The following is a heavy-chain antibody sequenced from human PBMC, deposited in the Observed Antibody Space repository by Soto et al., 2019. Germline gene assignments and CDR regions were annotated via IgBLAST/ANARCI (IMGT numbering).Heavy chain of an antibody. CDR2: IWDDGSNK. CDR3: ARTWLVPDAFDI. V-gene: IGHV3-33*01. CDR1: GFTFSSYG. Sequence: QVQLVESGGGVVQPGRSLRLSCAASGFTFSSYGMHWVRQAPGKGLEWVAVIWDDGSNKYYADSVKGRFTISRDNSKNTLYLQMNSLRAEDTAVYYCARTWLVPDAFDIWGQGTMVTVSS. J-gene: IGHJ3*02. D-gene: IGHD6-6*01.